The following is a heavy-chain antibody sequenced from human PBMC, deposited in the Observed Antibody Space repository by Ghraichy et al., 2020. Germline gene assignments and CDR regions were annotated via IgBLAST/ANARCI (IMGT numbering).Heavy chain of an antibody. V-gene: IGHV4-34*01. J-gene: IGHJ4*02. CDR1: GGSFSGYY. D-gene: IGHD4-11*01. CDR2: INHSGST. Sequence: SETLSLTCAVYGGSFSGYYWSWIRQPPGKGLEWIGEINHSGSTNYNPSLKSRVTISVDTSKNQFSLKLSSVTAADTAVYYCARQALYRDPYFDYWGQGTLVTVSS. CDR3: ARQALYRDPYFDY.